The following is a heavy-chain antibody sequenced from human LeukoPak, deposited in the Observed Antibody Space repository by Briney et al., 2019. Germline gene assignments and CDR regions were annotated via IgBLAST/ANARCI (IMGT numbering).Heavy chain of an antibody. CDR2: INPNSGGT. Sequence: ASVKVSCKASGYTFTGYYMRWVRQAPGQGLEWMGWINPNSGGTNYAQKFQGRVTMTRDTSISTAYMELSRLRSDDTAVYYCARVSVVPAGFDPWGQGTLVTVSS. CDR3: ARVSVVPAGFDP. J-gene: IGHJ5*02. V-gene: IGHV1-2*02. CDR1: GYTFTGYY. D-gene: IGHD2-2*01.